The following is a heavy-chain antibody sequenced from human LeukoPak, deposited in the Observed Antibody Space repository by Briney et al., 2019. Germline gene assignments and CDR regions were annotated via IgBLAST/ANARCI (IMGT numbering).Heavy chain of an antibody. V-gene: IGHV3-21*01. D-gene: IGHD3-22*01. CDR3: ARVRYDSSGYYSLSDS. CDR1: GFTFSSYT. J-gene: IGHJ4*02. Sequence: GGSLRLSCAVSGFTFSSYTTSWVRQAPGKGLEWVSSITRSSIYIYYLDSLKGRFTISRDNAKNSLYLQMNSLRAEDTAVYYCARVRYDSSGYYSLSDSWGQGTLVTVSS. CDR2: ITRSSIYI.